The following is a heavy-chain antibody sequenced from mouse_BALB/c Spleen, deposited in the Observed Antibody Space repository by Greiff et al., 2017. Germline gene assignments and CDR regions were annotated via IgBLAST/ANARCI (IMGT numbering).Heavy chain of an antibody. V-gene: IGHV1S81*02. Sequence: QVQLQQPGAELVKPGASVKLSCKASGYTFTSYWMHWVKQRPGQGLEWIGEINPSNGRTNYNEKFKSKATLTVDKSSSTAYMQLSSLTSEDSAVYNCARGVRQGYYFDYWGQGTTLTVSA. CDR1: GYTFTSYW. CDR2: INPSNGRT. D-gene: IGHD2-14*01. J-gene: IGHJ2*01. CDR3: ARGVRQGYYFDY.